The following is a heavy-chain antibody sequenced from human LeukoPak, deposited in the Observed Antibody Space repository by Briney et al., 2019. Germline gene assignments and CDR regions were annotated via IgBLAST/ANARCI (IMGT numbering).Heavy chain of an antibody. CDR1: GFTVSTNY. CDR2: IYDSGTT. J-gene: IGHJ4*02. D-gene: IGHD3-16*01. V-gene: IGHV3-53*01. Sequence: GGSLRLSCAASGFTVSTNYMSWVRQAPGKGLEWVSIIYDSGTTHYADSVKGRFTISRENLRNTLYLQMNSLRAEDTAVYYCASHWGGYWGQGTLVTVSS. CDR3: ASHWGGY.